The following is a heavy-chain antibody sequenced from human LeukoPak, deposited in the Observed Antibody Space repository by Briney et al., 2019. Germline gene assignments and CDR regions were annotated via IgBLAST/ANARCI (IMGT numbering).Heavy chain of an antibody. V-gene: IGHV3-30-3*01. D-gene: IGHD4-17*01. J-gene: IGHJ4*02. CDR3: ARDLTTVTPGGTD. Sequence: PGGSLRLSCAASGFTFSSYAMHWVRQAPGKGLEWVAVISYDGSNKYYADSVKGRFTISRDNSNNTLYLQMNSLRAEDTAVYYCARDLTTVTPGGTDWGQGTLVTVSS. CDR2: ISYDGSNK. CDR1: GFTFSSYA.